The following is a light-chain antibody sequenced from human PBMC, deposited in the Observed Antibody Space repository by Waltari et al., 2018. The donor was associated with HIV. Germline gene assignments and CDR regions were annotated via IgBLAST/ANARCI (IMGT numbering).Light chain of an antibody. CDR3: AAWDDSLSTWV. J-gene: IGLJ3*02. CDR2: RNN. CDR1: SSNIGSNY. V-gene: IGLV1-47*01. Sequence: QSVLTQPPSASGTPGQRVTISCSGSSSNIGSNYVYWYQQLPGTTPKLLIYRNNQRPPRVPDRFAGSKSGTSASLAISGLRSEDEADYYCAAWDDSLSTWVFGGGTKLTVL.